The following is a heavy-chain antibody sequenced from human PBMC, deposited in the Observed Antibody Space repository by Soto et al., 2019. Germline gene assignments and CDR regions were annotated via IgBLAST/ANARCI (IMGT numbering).Heavy chain of an antibody. CDR1: GFTVSSNY. D-gene: IGHD6-19*01. V-gene: IGHV3-53*04. Sequence: EVQLVESGGGLVQPGGSLRLSCAASGFTVSSNYMSWVRQAPGKGLEWVSVIYSGGSTYYADSVKGRFTISRHNSKNTLYLQMNSLRAEDTAVYYCAGGGYSSGWYPFDYWGQGTLVTVSS. CDR2: IYSGGST. CDR3: AGGGYSSGWYPFDY. J-gene: IGHJ4*02.